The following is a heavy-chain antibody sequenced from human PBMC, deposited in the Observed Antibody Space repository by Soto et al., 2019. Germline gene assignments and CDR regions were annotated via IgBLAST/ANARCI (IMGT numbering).Heavy chain of an antibody. D-gene: IGHD6-19*01. Sequence: EVQLVESGGGSVQPGGSLGLSCAASGFTFSTFSMNWVRQAPGRGLEWISYISGGGRPISYADSVKGRFTISRDNAKNSLYLQMDSLTDEDTAVYYCARDLGWAFDSWGQGTLVTVSS. J-gene: IGHJ4*02. CDR2: ISGGGRPI. V-gene: IGHV3-48*02. CDR1: GFTFSTFS. CDR3: ARDLGWAFDS.